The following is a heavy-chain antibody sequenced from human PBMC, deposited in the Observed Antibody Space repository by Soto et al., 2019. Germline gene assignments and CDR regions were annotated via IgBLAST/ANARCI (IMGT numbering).Heavy chain of an antibody. CDR2: ISSSSSYI. V-gene: IGHV3-21*01. CDR1: GFTFSSYS. Sequence: GGSLRLSCAASGFTFSSYSMNWVRQAPGKGPEWVSSISSSSSYIYYADSVKGRFTISRDNAKNSLYLQMNSLRAEDTAVYYCARDRPNNSGYDPVDYWGQGTLVTVSS. J-gene: IGHJ4*02. D-gene: IGHD5-12*01. CDR3: ARDRPNNSGYDPVDY.